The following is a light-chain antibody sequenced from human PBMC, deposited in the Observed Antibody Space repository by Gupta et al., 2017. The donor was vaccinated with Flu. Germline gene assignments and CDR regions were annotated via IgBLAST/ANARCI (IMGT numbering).Light chain of an antibody. CDR3: QQYDDLTT. J-gene: IGKJ2*01. CDR2: DAS. V-gene: IGKV1-33*01. CDR1: QDIRNC. Sequence: DIQMTQSPSSLSASVGDRVTITCQASQDIRNCLNWYQQKPGKAPKLLIYDASHLESGVPSMFSGGGSGTDFTFTISSLQPEDFATYYCQQYDDLTTFGQGTKLEIK.